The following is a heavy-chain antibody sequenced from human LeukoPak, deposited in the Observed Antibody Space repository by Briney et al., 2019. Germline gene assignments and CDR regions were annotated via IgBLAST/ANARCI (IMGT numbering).Heavy chain of an antibody. Sequence: SETLSLTCTVSGGSISSGSYYWSWIRQPAGKGLEWIGRIYTSGSTNYNPSLKSRVTISVDTSKNQFSLKLSSVTAADTAVYYCARVKLTTITPHDYWGQGALVTVSS. J-gene: IGHJ4*02. D-gene: IGHD5-24*01. V-gene: IGHV4-61*02. CDR3: ARVKLTTITPHDY. CDR1: GGSISSGSYY. CDR2: IYTSGST.